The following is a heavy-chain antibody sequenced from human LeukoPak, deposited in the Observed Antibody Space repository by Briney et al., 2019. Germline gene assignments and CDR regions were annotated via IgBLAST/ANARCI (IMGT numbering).Heavy chain of an antibody. V-gene: IGHV3-21*01. D-gene: IGHD3-16*01. CDR3: GRAFPPLRTSSAGDL. CDR1: GFSFSDYD. Sequence: PGGSLRLSCSASGFSFSDYDMNWVRQAPGKGLGWVSAISGRSSHIYYGESVKGRFTISRDNAKNSLYLQMDSLGVEDTAVYYCGRAFPPLRTSSAGDLWGQGTLFIVSS. CDR2: ISGRSSHI. J-gene: IGHJ1*01.